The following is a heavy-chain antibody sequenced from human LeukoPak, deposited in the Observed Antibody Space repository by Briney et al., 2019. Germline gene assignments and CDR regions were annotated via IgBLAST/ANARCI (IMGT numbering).Heavy chain of an antibody. CDR3: ARDQSPLNGGYSEGEVFDC. CDR1: RYTFTSYG. CDR2: SSLNNVNK. D-gene: IGHD5-12*01. Sequence: ASVKVSCKASRYTFTSYGINWLRQAPGQGLEWMGRSSLNNVNKNYIEKLQGRVTMTTDTSTSTAHMELRSLRPDDTAVYYCARDQSPLNGGYSEGEVFDCWGQGTLVTVSS. J-gene: IGHJ4*02. V-gene: IGHV1-18*01.